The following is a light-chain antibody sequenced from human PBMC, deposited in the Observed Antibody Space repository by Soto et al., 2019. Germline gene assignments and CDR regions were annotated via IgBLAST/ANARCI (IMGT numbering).Light chain of an antibody. J-gene: IGKJ5*01. V-gene: IGKV1-5*01. CDR1: QSIRNW. CDR3: QHYISYPIT. Sequence: DIQMTQSPSALSASLGDRVTITCRASQSIRNWLAWYQQQPGKAPKLLIYDASSLESGVPSRFRGSGSGTEFTLTISSLQPDDFATYYCQHYISYPITFGPGTRLEIK. CDR2: DAS.